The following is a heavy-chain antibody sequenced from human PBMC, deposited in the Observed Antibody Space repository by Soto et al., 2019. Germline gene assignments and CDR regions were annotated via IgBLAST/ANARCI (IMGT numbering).Heavy chain of an antibody. CDR2: IFYTGTT. CDR1: GGSVSYNIYY. J-gene: IGHJ4*02. CDR3: ARLVVVAPVANV. Sequence: SETLSLTCSVSGGSVSYNIYYWGWIRQPPGKGLEWVGGIFYTGTTYYNPSLKDRLSISVDTSKNSFSLNLTSVTAADTAVYFCARLVVVAPVANVWGQGALVTVS. D-gene: IGHD2-21*01. V-gene: IGHV4-39*01.